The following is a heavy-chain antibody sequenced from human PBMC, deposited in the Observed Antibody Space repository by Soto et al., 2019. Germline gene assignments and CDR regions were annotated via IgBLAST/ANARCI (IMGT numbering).Heavy chain of an antibody. CDR3: ARELNAMKNHQFDF. V-gene: IGHV3-33*01. Sequence: QVQLVESGGGVVQPGGSLRLSCAASGFTFSSYGMDWVPQAPGKGLEWVAIIWYDGSKKDYADSVKGQFTISRDNSKNTVYLQMNSLRAEDTAVYYCARELNAMKNHQFDFWGQGTMVTVSS. D-gene: IGHD2-2*01. CDR1: GFTFSSYG. CDR2: IWYDGSKK. J-gene: IGHJ4*02.